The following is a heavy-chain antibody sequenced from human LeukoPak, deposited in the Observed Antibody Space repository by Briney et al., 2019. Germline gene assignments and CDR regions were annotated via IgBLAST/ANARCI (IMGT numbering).Heavy chain of an antibody. J-gene: IGHJ6*03. CDR2: VSDDGNKK. Sequence: PGRSLRLSCAASGFAFSIYPMHWVRQAPGKGLEWVAVVSDDGNKKFDADFVKGRFTISRDTSKNTQYLKMNSLRGEDTAVYYCARGQLLLEGYFYYMDVWGEGTTVTVSS. CDR3: ARGQLLLEGYFYYMDV. CDR1: GFAFSIYP. V-gene: IGHV3-30*17. D-gene: IGHD2-2*01.